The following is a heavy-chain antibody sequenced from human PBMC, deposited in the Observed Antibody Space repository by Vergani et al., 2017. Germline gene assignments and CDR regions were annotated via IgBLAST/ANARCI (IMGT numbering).Heavy chain of an antibody. J-gene: IGHJ5*02. CDR3: ARHTYDSSGWGDAENWFDP. Sequence: QVQLQESGPGLVKPPGTLSLTCAVSGDSISSGYYWGWIRQPPGKGLEWIGSIYHSGSTYYNPSLKSRVTISVDTSKNQFSLKLSSVTAADTAVYYCARHTYDSSGWGDAENWFDPWGQGTLVTVSS. CDR1: GDSISSGYY. CDR2: IYHSGST. D-gene: IGHD3-22*01. V-gene: IGHV4-38-2*01.